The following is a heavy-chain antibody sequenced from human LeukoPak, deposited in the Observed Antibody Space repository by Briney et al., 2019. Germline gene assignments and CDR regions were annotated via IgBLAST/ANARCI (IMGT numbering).Heavy chain of an antibody. CDR2: ISHGGNT. V-gene: IGHV4-34*01. Sequence: SETLSLTCAVYGGSFSGYYWTWIRQPPGKGLEWIGEISHGGNTNYNPSLESRVTISIDTSKSQFSLNLTSVTAADTAVYFCASFYCSGGSCYSSGPATSSAPDYWGQGTLVTVSS. D-gene: IGHD2-15*01. J-gene: IGHJ4*02. CDR3: ASFYCSGGSCYSSGPATSSAPDY. CDR1: GGSFSGYY.